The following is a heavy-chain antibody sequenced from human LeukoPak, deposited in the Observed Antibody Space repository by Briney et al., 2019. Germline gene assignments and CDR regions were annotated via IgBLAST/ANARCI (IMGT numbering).Heavy chain of an antibody. Sequence: GGSLRLSCAASGFTFSSYGMHWVRQAPGKGLEWVAVISYDGSNKYYADSVKGRFTISRDNSKNTLYLQMNSLRAEDTAVYYCARDSKSNLWSGYLRDAFDIWGQGTMVTVSS. CDR2: ISYDGSNK. V-gene: IGHV3-30*03. J-gene: IGHJ3*02. D-gene: IGHD3-3*01. CDR3: ARDSKSNLWSGYLRDAFDI. CDR1: GFTFSSYG.